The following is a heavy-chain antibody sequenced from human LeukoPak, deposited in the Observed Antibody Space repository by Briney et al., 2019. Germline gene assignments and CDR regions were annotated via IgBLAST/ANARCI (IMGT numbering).Heavy chain of an antibody. CDR3: ARMRGYYYDSSGYSWNY. CDR1: GGSFSGYY. D-gene: IGHD3-22*01. V-gene: IGHV4-34*01. Sequence: ASETLSLTCAVYGGSFSGYYWSWIRQPPGKGLEWIGEINHSGSTNYNPSLKSRVTISVDTSKNQFSLKLSSVTAADTAVYYCARMRGYYYDSSGYSWNYWGQGTLVTVSS. CDR2: INHSGST. J-gene: IGHJ4*02.